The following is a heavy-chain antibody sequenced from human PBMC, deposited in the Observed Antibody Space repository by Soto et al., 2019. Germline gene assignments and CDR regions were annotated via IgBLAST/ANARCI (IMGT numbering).Heavy chain of an antibody. CDR3: ARGLYYYASGSSDWQVAFDF. D-gene: IGHD3-10*01. J-gene: IGHJ3*01. Sequence: SETLSLTCTVSGGSISSGDDYWSWIRQPPGKGLEWVGYIYYSGSTYYNPSLKSRVTISVDTSKNQISLKVSSVTAADTAVYYCARGLYYYASGSSDWQVAFDFWGQGTMVTVSS. V-gene: IGHV4-30-4*01. CDR1: GGSISSGDDY. CDR2: IYYSGST.